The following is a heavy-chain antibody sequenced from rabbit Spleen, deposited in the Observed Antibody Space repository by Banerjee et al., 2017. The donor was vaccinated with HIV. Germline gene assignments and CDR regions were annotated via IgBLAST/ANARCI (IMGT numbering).Heavy chain of an antibody. CDR3: ARDTGTSFSTYGMDL. Sequence: QSLEESGGDLVKPGASLTLTCTASGVSFSMSSYMCWVRQAPGKGLEWIGCIYVASGSTYSAIWAKGRFTMSKTSSTTVTLQMTSLTAADTATYFCARDTGTSFSTYGMDLWGQGTLVTVS. V-gene: IGHV1S40*01. J-gene: IGHJ6*01. CDR2: IYVASGST. D-gene: IGHD7-1*01. CDR1: GVSFSMSSY.